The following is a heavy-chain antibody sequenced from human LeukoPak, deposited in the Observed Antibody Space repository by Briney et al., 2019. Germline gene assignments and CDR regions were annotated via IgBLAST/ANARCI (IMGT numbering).Heavy chain of an antibody. Sequence: GGSLRLSCAASGFTFSSYSMNWVRQAPGKGLEWVSSISSSSSYIYYADSVKGRFTISRDNAKNSLYLQMNSLRAEDTAVYYCARGEGGRGYSGYDISYYFDYWGQGTLVTVSS. V-gene: IGHV3-21*01. CDR1: GFTFSSYS. CDR2: ISSSSSYI. J-gene: IGHJ4*02. D-gene: IGHD5-12*01. CDR3: ARGEGGRGYSGYDISYYFDY.